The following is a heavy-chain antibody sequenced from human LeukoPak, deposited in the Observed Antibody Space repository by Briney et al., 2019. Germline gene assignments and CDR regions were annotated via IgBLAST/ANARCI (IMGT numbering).Heavy chain of an antibody. V-gene: IGHV1-46*01. D-gene: IGHD5-12*01. CDR1: GYTFTSYY. Sequence: ASVKVSCKASGYTFTSYYMHWVRQAPGQGLEWMGIINPSGGSTSYAQKFQGRVTMTRDMSTSTVYMELSSLRSEDTGVYYCAKDLKDMMATFSDYWGQGTPVIVSS. CDR2: INPSGGST. CDR3: AKDLKDMMATFSDY. J-gene: IGHJ4*02.